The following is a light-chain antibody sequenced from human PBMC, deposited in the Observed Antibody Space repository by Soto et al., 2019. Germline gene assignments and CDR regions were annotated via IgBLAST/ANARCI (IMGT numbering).Light chain of an antibody. Sequence: EIVMTQSPATLSVSPGERATLSCRASQSVSSNLAWYQQKPGQAPRLLIYDTSTRATGIPARFSGSGSGTEFTLTISRLQSEDFAVYYCQQYNNWPLMAFGQGTKVEIK. CDR2: DTS. CDR1: QSVSSN. CDR3: QQYNNWPLMA. V-gene: IGKV3-15*01. J-gene: IGKJ1*01.